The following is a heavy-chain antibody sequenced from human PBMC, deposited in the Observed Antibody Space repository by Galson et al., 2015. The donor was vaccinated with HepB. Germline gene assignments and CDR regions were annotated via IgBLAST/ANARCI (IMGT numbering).Heavy chain of an antibody. CDR2: INTNTGNP. V-gene: IGHV7-4-1*02. CDR3: ARDTVRIAVAGRGGRFDY. Sequence: SVKVSCKASGYTFTSYAMNWVRQAPGQGLEWMGWINTNTGNPTYAQGFTGRFVFSLDTSVSTAYLQISSLKAEDTAVYYCARDTVRIAVAGRGGRFDYWGQGTLVTVSS. CDR1: GYTFTSYA. J-gene: IGHJ4*02. D-gene: IGHD6-19*01.